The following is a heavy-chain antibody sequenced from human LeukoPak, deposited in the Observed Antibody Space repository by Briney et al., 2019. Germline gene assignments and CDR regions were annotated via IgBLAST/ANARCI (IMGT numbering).Heavy chain of an antibody. Sequence: GRSLRLSCAASGFTFNNYAMNWVRQAPGKGLEWISSISSSDVNTYYADSVKGRFTISRDNSKNTLYLQMNSLRAEDTAVYYCAKTSQGHPPYYCSMDVWGQGTTVTVSS. CDR1: GFTFNNYA. J-gene: IGHJ6*02. CDR3: AKTSQGHPPYYCSMDV. CDR2: ISSSDVNT. V-gene: IGHV3-23*01.